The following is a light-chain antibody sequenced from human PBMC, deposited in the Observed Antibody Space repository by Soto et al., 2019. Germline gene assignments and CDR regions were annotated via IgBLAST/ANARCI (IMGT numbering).Light chain of an antibody. Sequence: QSALTQPPSVSGAPGQRVTISCTGSSSNIGAGYDVHWYQQLPGTAPKLLIYANSNRPSGVPDRFSGSKAGASASLAITGLQTEDEADYYCQSYDNSVRIFGGGTQLTVL. CDR3: QSYDNSVRI. CDR1: SSNIGAGYD. J-gene: IGLJ2*01. V-gene: IGLV1-40*01. CDR2: ANS.